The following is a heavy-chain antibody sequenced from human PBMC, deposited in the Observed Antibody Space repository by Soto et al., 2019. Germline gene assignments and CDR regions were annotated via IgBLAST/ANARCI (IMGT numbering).Heavy chain of an antibody. Sequence: QVQLVQSGAEVKKPGASVKVSCKASGYTFTSYGISWVRQAPGQGLEWMGWISAYNGNTNYAQKLQGRVTMTTDTSTSTAYMELRSLRSDDTAVYYCTRDPGYSSSWYEDAFDIWGQGTMVTVSS. CDR2: ISAYNGNT. D-gene: IGHD6-13*01. J-gene: IGHJ3*02. V-gene: IGHV1-18*01. CDR3: TRDPGYSSSWYEDAFDI. CDR1: GYTFTSYG.